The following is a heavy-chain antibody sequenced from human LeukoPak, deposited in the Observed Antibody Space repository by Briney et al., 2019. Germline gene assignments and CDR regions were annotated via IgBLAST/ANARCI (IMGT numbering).Heavy chain of an antibody. CDR2: MYYSGSA. CDR3: ARLLTGGLNDY. CDR1: GGSISGHY. D-gene: IGHD3-16*01. V-gene: IGHV4-59*08. Sequence: QSSETLSLTCTVSGGSISGHYWSWIRQPPGKGLEWIGYMYYSGSANYNPSLKSRVSISVDTSKNQFSLKLSSVTATDTAVYYCARLLTGGLNDYWGQGTLVTVSS. J-gene: IGHJ4*02.